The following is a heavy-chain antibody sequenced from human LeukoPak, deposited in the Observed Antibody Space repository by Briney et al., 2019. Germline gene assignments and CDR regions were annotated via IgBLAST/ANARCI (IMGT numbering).Heavy chain of an antibody. J-gene: IGHJ6*02. CDR1: GGSISSGSYY. Sequence: SQTLSLTCTVSGGSISSGSYYWSWIRQPAGKGLEWIGRIYTSGGTNYNPSPKSRVTISVDTSKNQFSLKLSTVTAADTAVYYCARDGSSSWTDYGMDVWGQGTTVTVSS. D-gene: IGHD6-13*01. CDR3: ARDGSSSWTDYGMDV. CDR2: IYTSGGT. V-gene: IGHV4-61*02.